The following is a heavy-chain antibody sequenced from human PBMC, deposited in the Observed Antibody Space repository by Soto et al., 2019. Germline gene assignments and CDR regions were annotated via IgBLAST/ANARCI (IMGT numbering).Heavy chain of an antibody. J-gene: IGHJ4*02. D-gene: IGHD2-21*02. CDR2: VNSDESTT. V-gene: IGHV3-74*01. CDR3: VCFECGRTAVVTAMEANGY. Sequence: RGSLRLSCAASGFTFISYWMHLFGQWPLKWLVWVSRVNSDESTTSYADSVKGRFTISRDNAKNTLYLQMSSLRVEDTALYYCVCFECGRTAVVTAMEANGYWGQGTLVTVSS. CDR1: GFTFISYW.